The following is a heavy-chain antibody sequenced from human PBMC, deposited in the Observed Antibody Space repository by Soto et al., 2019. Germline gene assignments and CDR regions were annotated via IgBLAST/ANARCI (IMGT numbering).Heavy chain of an antibody. D-gene: IGHD3-10*01. CDR1: GGSISSGGYY. CDR3: ARDRVYYYGSGSEDYYYYGMDV. J-gene: IGHJ6*02. CDR2: IYYIRST. Sequence: QVQLQESGPGLVKPSQTLSLTCTVSGGSISSGGYYWSWIRQHPGKGLEWIGYIYYIRSTYYNPSLKSRVTTSVEPSKNQFSLKLISVTAADAAVYYCARDRVYYYGSGSEDYYYYGMDVWGQGTTVTVSS. V-gene: IGHV4-31*03.